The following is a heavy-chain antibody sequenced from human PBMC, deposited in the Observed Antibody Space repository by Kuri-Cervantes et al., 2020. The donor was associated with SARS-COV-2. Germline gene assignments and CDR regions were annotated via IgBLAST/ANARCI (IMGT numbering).Heavy chain of an antibody. Sequence: GESLKISCAASGFTFSSYAMHWVRQAPGKGLEWVAVISYDGSNKYYADSVKGRFTISRDNSKNTLYLQMNSLRAEDTAVYYCARDRYYDSSGYYSDAFDIWGQGTMVTVSS. CDR2: ISYDGSNK. CDR3: ARDRYYDSSGYYSDAFDI. D-gene: IGHD3-22*01. V-gene: IGHV3-30-3*01. CDR1: GFTFSSYA. J-gene: IGHJ3*02.